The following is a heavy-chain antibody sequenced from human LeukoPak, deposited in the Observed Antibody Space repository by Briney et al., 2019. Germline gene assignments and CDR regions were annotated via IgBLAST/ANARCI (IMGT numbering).Heavy chain of an antibody. Sequence: GGSLRLSCAASGFTFSSYGMSWVRQAPGKGLEWVSAISGSGGSTYYADSVKGRFTISRDNSKNTLYLQMNSLRAEDTAVYYCAKDPYGDYAAGDAFDIWGQGTIVTVSS. CDR3: AKDPYGDYAAGDAFDI. J-gene: IGHJ3*02. V-gene: IGHV3-23*01. CDR1: GFTFSSYG. CDR2: ISGSGGST. D-gene: IGHD4-17*01.